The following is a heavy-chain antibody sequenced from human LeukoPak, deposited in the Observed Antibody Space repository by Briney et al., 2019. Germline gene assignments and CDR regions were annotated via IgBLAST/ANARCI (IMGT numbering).Heavy chain of an antibody. CDR3: ARLHVKFYCSGGSCYPGH. CDR1: GFTFSDYY. Sequence: GGSLRLSCAASGFTFSDYYMSWIRQAPGKGLEWISYISGGGSTIYYADSVKGRFTISRDNAKNSLYLQMNSLRAEDTAVYYCARLHVKFYCSGGSCYPGHWGQGTLVTVSP. CDR2: ISGGGSTI. D-gene: IGHD2-15*01. V-gene: IGHV3-11*01. J-gene: IGHJ4*02.